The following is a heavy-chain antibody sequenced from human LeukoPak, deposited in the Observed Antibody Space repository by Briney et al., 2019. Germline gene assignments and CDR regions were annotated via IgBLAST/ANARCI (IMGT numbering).Heavy chain of an antibody. CDR2: MNPNSGNT. D-gene: IGHD6-19*01. V-gene: IGHV1-8*01. Sequence: ASVKVSCKASGYTFTSYDINWVRQATGQGLEWMGWMNPNSGNTGYAQKFQGRVTMTRNTSISTAYMEPSSLRSEDTALYYCASAKFLYSSGSTVRSTLGYWGQETLVTVSS. CDR3: ASAKFLYSSGSTVRSTLGY. J-gene: IGHJ4*02. CDR1: GYTFTSYD.